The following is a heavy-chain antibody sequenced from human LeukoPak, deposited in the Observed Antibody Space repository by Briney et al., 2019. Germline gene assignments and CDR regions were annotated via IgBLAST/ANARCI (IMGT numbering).Heavy chain of an antibody. D-gene: IGHD2-15*01. Sequence: GGSLRLSCEASGFTFGSYAMYWVRQAPGKGLEWVAGIFGIGGSPQYADSVKGRFTISRDNSKNTLYLQMNSLRAEDTAVYYCAKDRGGYLLNWFDPWGRGTLVTVSS. CDR2: IFGIGGSP. CDR3: AKDRGGYLLNWFDP. CDR1: GFTFGSYA. J-gene: IGHJ5*02. V-gene: IGHV3-23*01.